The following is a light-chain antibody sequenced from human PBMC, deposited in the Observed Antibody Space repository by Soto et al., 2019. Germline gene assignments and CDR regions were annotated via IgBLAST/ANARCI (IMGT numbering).Light chain of an antibody. J-gene: IGKJ4*01. V-gene: IGKV3-15*01. CDR2: FAS. CDR3: QHYNEWPLT. CDR1: QTVSNN. Sequence: ERVMTQFPATLSVSPGAKATLSCRASQTVSNNLAWYQQKPGQALRLLIYFASTRATGVPARFSGSGSGTEFTLTISNLQSEDSAVYYCQHYNEWPLTFGGGTKLETK.